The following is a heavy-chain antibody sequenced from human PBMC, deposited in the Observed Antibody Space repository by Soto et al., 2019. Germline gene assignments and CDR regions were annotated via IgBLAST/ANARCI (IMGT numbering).Heavy chain of an antibody. CDR3: ARHVHSSGNEAFDY. V-gene: IGHV4-59*08. Sequence: SETLSLTCAVSGDSIRGSYWSWIRQPPVKGLEWIGFIHYTGRTSYNPSLKSRITVSLDKSKNQFSLSLSSATAADTAVYYCARHVHSSGNEAFDYWGQGTLVTVS. CDR1: GDSIRGSY. J-gene: IGHJ4*02. CDR2: IHYTGRT. D-gene: IGHD1-1*01.